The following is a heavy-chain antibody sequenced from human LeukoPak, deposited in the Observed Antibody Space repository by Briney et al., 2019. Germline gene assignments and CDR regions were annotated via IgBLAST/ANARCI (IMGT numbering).Heavy chain of an antibody. CDR2: IYTSGST. Sequence: SETLSLTCTVSGGSIGSYYWSWIRQPPGKGLEWIGYIYTSGSTNYNPSLKSRVTISVDTSKNQFSLKLSSVTAADTAVYYCARRGVGFDPWGQGTLVTVSS. CDR1: GGSIGSYY. J-gene: IGHJ5*02. D-gene: IGHD1-26*01. V-gene: IGHV4-4*09. CDR3: ARRGVGFDP.